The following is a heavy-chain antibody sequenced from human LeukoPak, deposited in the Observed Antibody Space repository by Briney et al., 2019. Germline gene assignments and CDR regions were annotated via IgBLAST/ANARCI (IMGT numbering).Heavy chain of an antibody. V-gene: IGHV3-23*01. CDR3: ATKGSSGFLKY. D-gene: IGHD3-22*01. CDR2: ISGSGGTT. CDR1: GFTFASCA. J-gene: IGHJ4*02. Sequence: PGRSLRLSCAASGFTFASCAMNWVRQASGKGLEWVSVISGSGGTTYYADSVKGRFTISRDDSKDTLYLQMNSLRAEDTAVYYCATKGSSGFLKYWGQGTLVTVSS.